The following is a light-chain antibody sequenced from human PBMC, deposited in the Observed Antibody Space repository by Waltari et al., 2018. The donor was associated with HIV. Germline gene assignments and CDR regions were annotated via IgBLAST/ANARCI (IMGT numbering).Light chain of an antibody. V-gene: IGLV2-14*01. J-gene: IGLJ2*01. Sequence: QSALTQPASVSGSPGQSITIPCTGSSSDFGFYNYVSWYQQVPGTVPKVIIYEVTSRPSGVSDRLSGSRSGNTASLTISGLQPEDEADYYCTSNTSSDTLVFGGGTKVTVL. CDR1: SSDFGFYNY. CDR3: TSNTSSDTLV. CDR2: EVT.